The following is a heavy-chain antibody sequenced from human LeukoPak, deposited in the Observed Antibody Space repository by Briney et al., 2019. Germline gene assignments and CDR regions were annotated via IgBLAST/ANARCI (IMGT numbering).Heavy chain of an antibody. J-gene: IGHJ3*02. CDR2: ISSSSSYI. D-gene: IGHD1-20*01. CDR3: AKALTGTGAFDI. CDR1: GFTFSSYS. V-gene: IGHV3-21*01. Sequence: GGSLRLSCAASGFTFSSYSMNWVRQAPGKGLEWVSSISSSSSYIYYADSVKGRFTISRDNAKNSLYLQMNSLRAEDTAVYYCAKALTGTGAFDIWGQGTMVTVSS.